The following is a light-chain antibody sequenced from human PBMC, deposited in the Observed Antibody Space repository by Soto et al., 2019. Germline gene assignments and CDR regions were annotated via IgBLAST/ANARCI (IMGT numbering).Light chain of an antibody. CDR3: MQALQTPSIT. V-gene: IGKV2-28*01. CDR2: LGS. CDR1: ESLLHSNGYNY. J-gene: IGKJ5*01. Sequence: DIVMTQSPLSLPVTPGEPASISCSSSESLLHSNGYNYLDWYLQKPGQSPQLLIYLGSYRASEVPDRFSGSGSGTDFTLKISRVEAEDVGVYYCMQALQTPSITFGQGTRLEIK.